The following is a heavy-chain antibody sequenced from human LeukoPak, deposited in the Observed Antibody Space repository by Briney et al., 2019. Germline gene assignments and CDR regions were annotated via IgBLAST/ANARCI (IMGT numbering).Heavy chain of an antibody. CDR3: AKDIHYDSSGKLVY. V-gene: IGHV3-48*01. D-gene: IGHD3-22*01. Sequence: PGGSLRLSCAASGFTFSNYAMNWVRQAPGKGLEWVSYISSSGSTVYYADSVRGRLTISRDNAEKSLYVQMNSLRAEDTAVYYCAKDIHYDSSGKLVYWGQGTLVTVSS. CDR1: GFTFSNYA. J-gene: IGHJ4*02. CDR2: ISSSGSTV.